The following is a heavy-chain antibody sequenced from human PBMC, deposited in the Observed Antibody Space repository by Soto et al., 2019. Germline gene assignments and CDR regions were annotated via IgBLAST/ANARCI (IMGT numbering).Heavy chain of an antibody. Sequence: ASVKVSCKASGYTFTSYDINWVRQATGQGLEWMGWMNPNSGNTGYAQKFQGRVTMTRNTSISTAYMELSSLRSEDTAVYYCARVPSSGYNWNERWFDPWGQGTLVTVSS. V-gene: IGHV1-8*01. D-gene: IGHD1-1*01. CDR2: MNPNSGNT. J-gene: IGHJ5*02. CDR1: GYTFTSYD. CDR3: ARVPSSGYNWNERWFDP.